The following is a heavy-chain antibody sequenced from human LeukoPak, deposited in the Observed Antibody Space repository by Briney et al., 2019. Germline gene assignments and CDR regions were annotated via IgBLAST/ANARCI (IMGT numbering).Heavy chain of an antibody. J-gene: IGHJ4*02. D-gene: IGHD6-13*01. V-gene: IGHV3-21*01. Sequence: GSLRLSCAASGFTFSSCSMNWVRQAPGKGLEWVSSISSSSSYIYYADSVKGRFTISRDNAKNSLYLQMNSLRAEDTAVYYCARAAGPREYYFDYWGQGTLVTVSS. CDR2: ISSSSSYI. CDR1: GFTFSSCS. CDR3: ARAAGPREYYFDY.